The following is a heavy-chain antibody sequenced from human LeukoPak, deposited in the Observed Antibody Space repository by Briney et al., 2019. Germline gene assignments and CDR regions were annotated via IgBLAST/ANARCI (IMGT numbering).Heavy chain of an antibody. CDR1: GFTFGDYA. Sequence: PGRPLSLSSTASGFTFGDYALTWLPQAPGKELERVGFIRSKAYGGTTDYAASVKGRFTISRDDSKSIAYLEMNSLKTEDTAVYYCARDRSGYYSEYFQHWGQGTLVTVSS. CDR2: IRSKAYGGTT. D-gene: IGHD3-22*01. J-gene: IGHJ1*01. CDR3: ARDRSGYYSEYFQH. V-gene: IGHV3-49*03.